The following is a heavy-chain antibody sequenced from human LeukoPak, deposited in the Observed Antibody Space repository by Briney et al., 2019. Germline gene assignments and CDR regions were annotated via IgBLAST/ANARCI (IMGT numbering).Heavy chain of an antibody. J-gene: IGHJ5*02. CDR3: ARWRQYSYGFFDP. Sequence: GGSLRLSCAAYGFTFSTYWLGWVRQAPGKGLEWVAHINQDGSESEYVDSVKGRFTISRDNAMNSLCLQMNSLRVEDTALYYCARWRQYSYGFFDPWGQGTLVTVSS. D-gene: IGHD5-18*01. CDR2: INQDGSES. CDR1: GFTFSTYW. V-gene: IGHV3-7*05.